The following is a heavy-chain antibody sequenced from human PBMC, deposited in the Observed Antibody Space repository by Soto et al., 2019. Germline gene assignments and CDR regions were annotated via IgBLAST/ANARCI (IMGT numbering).Heavy chain of an antibody. D-gene: IGHD6-13*01. Sequence: HPGGSLRLSCAASGFTVSSNYMSWVRQAPGKGLEWVSVIYSGGSTYYADSVKGRFTISRDNSKNTLYLQMNSLRAEDTAVYYCARDRDEQQLRDYWGQGTLVTVSS. V-gene: IGHV3-66*01. J-gene: IGHJ4*02. CDR3: ARDRDEQQLRDY. CDR1: GFTVSSNY. CDR2: IYSGGST.